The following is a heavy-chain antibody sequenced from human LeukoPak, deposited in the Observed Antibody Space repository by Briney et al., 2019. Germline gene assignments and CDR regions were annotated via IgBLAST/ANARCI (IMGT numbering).Heavy chain of an antibody. CDR1: GFTVSSNY. D-gene: IGHD3-3*01. J-gene: IGHJ4*02. CDR2: IYSGGNT. Sequence: PGGSLRLSCAASGFTVSSNYMSWVRQAPGKGLEWVSVIYSGGNTYYADSVKGRFTIPRDNSKNTLYLQMNSLRAEDTAVYYCARSFGVVIMGFDYWGQGTLVTVSS. CDR3: ARSFGVVIMGFDY. V-gene: IGHV3-66*01.